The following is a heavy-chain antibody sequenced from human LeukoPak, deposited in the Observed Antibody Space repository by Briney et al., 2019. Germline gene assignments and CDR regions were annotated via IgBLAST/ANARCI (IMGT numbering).Heavy chain of an antibody. CDR1: AFTFGSYN. J-gene: IGHJ4*02. CDR3: ARDLNV. CDR2: ITSTGSAT. D-gene: IGHD2-8*01. Sequence: GGSLRLSCAASAFTFGSYNMIGVRQAPGKGLEWVSAITSTGSATYYADSVKGRFTISRDDPKNTLYLQMNSLRVEDTAVYFCARDLNVWGQGTLVTVSS. V-gene: IGHV3-23*01.